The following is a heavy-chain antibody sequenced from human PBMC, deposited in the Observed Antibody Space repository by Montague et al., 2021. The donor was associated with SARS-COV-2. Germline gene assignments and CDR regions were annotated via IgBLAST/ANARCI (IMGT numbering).Heavy chain of an antibody. V-gene: IGHV4-59*01. D-gene: IGHD6-13*01. CDR3: ARVGRGSSWYEVAFDI. J-gene: IGHJ3*02. Sequence: SETLSLIRTVSGGSISRYSWSWIRQPPGKGLEWIGYIDNSGSTNXNPSLTSRVTISVDTSKNQFSLKLSSVSAADTAVYYCARVGRGSSWYEVAFDIWGQGTMVTVSS. CDR1: GGSISRYS. CDR2: IDNSGST.